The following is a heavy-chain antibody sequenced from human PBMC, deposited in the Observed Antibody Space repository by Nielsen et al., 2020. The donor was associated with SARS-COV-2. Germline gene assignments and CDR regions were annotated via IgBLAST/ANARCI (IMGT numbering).Heavy chain of an antibody. J-gene: IGHJ6*02. D-gene: IGHD2-15*01. V-gene: IGHV1-18*01. CDR2: ITTHNGLT. Sequence: WVRQAPGQGLEWMGWITTHNGLTNYAHKLQGRVTMTTVTSTSTVYMELRSLRSDDTAVYYCVRDRDPTGANIVLLVAANQGMDVWGQGTTVTVSS. CDR3: VRDRDPTGANIVLLVAANQGMDV.